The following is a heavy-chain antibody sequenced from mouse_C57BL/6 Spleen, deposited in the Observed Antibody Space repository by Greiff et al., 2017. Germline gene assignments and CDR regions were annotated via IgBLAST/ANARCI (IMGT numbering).Heavy chain of an antibody. CDR3: ARDGLLRDYAMDY. Sequence: VQLKESGGGLVKPGGSLKLSCAASGFTFSSYAMSWVRQTPEKRLEWVATISDGGSYTYYPDNVKGRFTISRDNAKNNLYLQMSHLKSEDTAMYYCARDGLLRDYAMDYWGQGTSVTVSS. D-gene: IGHD2-3*01. V-gene: IGHV5-4*01. J-gene: IGHJ4*01. CDR2: ISDGGSYT. CDR1: GFTFSSYA.